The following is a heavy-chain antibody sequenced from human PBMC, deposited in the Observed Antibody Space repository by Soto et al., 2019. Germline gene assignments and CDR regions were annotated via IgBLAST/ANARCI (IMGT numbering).Heavy chain of an antibody. Sequence: QVHLVQSGAEVKKPGASVKVSCKGSGYAFTTYGITWVRQAPGQGLEWMGWISAHNGNTNYAQKLQGRVTVTRDTSTSTAYMELRSLRSDDTAVYYCARARYGDYGGQGALVTVSS. CDR2: ISAHNGNT. CDR1: GYAFTTYG. D-gene: IGHD1-1*01. V-gene: IGHV1-18*01. CDR3: ARARYGDY. J-gene: IGHJ4*02.